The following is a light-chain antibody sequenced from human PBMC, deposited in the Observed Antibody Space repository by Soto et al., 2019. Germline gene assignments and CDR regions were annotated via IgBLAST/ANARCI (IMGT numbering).Light chain of an antibody. CDR3: QQAYRTTWT. CDR1: ENIGIY. CDR2: AAS. V-gene: IGKV1-39*01. Sequence: QMTQTPTSLSASVGDRVSITCRASENIGIYLNWYQQKPGKVPNLLIYAASSVFEGVPSRFSGSGSGTNFSLTISSLQPEDFATYFCQQAYRTTWTFGQGTKVQIK. J-gene: IGKJ1*01.